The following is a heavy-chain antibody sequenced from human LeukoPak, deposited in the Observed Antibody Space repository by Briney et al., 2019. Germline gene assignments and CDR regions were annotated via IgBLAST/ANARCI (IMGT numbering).Heavy chain of an antibody. J-gene: IGHJ3*02. Sequence: GGSLRLSCAASGFTFSSYAMSWVRQAPGKGLEWVSAISGSGGSTYYADSVKGRFTISRDNSKNTLYLQMNSLRAEDTAVYYCATPPPLVLLWFGPNDEAFDIWGQGTMVTVSP. V-gene: IGHV3-23*01. CDR1: GFTFSSYA. CDR3: ATPPPLVLLWFGPNDEAFDI. CDR2: ISGSGGST. D-gene: IGHD3-10*01.